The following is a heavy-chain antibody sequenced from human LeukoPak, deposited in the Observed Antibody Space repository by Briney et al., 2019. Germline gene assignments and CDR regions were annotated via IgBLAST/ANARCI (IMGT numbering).Heavy chain of an antibody. CDR1: GFTFSSYA. V-gene: IGHV3-23*01. CDR2: LSGSGGST. CDR3: AKAGAVVVVAAKFFDY. D-gene: IGHD2-15*01. Sequence: PGGSLRLSCAASGFTFSSYAMSWVRQAPGKGLEWVSALSGSGGSTYYADSVKGRFTISRDNSKNTLYLQMNSLRAEDTAVYYCAKAGAVVVVAAKFFDYWGQGTLVTVSS. J-gene: IGHJ4*02.